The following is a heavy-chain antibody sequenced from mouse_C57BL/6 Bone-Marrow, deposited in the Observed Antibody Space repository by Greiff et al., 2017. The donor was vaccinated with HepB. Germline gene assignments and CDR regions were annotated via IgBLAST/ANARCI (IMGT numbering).Heavy chain of an antibody. CDR3: ARSKTVVWYFDV. CDR2: IYPGSGST. Sequence: VQLQQPGAELVKPGASVKMSCKASGYTFTSYWITWVKQRPGQGLEWIGDIYPGSGSTNYNEKFKSKATLTVDTSSSTAYMQLSSLTSEDSAVYYCARSKTVVWYFDVWGTGTTVTVSS. CDR1: GYTFTSYW. V-gene: IGHV1-55*01. D-gene: IGHD1-1*01. J-gene: IGHJ1*03.